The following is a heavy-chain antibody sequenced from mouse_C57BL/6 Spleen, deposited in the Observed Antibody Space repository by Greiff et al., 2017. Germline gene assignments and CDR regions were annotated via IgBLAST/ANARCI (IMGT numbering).Heavy chain of an antibody. CDR3: ASPYGYDYAWFAY. V-gene: IGHV5-9*01. J-gene: IGHJ3*01. D-gene: IGHD2-2*01. Sequence: EVQVVESGGGLVKPGGSLKLSCAASGFTFSSYTMSWVRQTPEKRLEWVATISGGGGNTYYPDSVKGRFTISRDNAKNTLYLQMSSLRSEDTALDYCASPYGYDYAWFAYWGQGTLVTVSA. CDR1: GFTFSSYT. CDR2: ISGGGGNT.